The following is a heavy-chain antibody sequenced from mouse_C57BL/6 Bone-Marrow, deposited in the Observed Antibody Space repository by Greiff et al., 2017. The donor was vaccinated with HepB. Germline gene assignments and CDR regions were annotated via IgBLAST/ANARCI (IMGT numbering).Heavy chain of an antibody. CDR3: ARGGPTVVTTWYFDV. D-gene: IGHD2-5*01. CDR1: GFPFSSYA. CDR2: ISDGGSYT. V-gene: IGHV5-4*03. J-gene: IGHJ1*03. Sequence: EVKLVESGGGLVKPGGSLKLSCAASGFPFSSYAMSWVRQTPEKRLEWVATISDGGSYTYYPDNVKGRFTISRDNAKNNLYLQMSHLKSEDTAMYYCARGGPTVVTTWYFDVWGTGSTVTVSS.